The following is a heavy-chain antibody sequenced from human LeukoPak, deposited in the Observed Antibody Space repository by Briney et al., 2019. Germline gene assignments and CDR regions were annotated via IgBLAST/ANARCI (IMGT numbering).Heavy chain of an antibody. Sequence: SETLSLTCAVYGGSFSGYYWSWIRQPPGKGLEWIGEINHSGSTNYNPSLKSRVTISVDTSKNQFSLKLSSVTAADTAVCYCARGRKSSSWYVGFDYWGQGTLVTVSS. CDR3: ARGRKSSSWYVGFDY. J-gene: IGHJ4*02. V-gene: IGHV4-34*01. CDR1: GGSFSGYY. CDR2: INHSGST. D-gene: IGHD6-13*01.